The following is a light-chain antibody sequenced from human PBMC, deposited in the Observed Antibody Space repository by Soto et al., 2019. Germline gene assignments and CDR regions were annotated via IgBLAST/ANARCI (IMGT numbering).Light chain of an antibody. CDR3: CSYAGSSTWV. CDR1: SSDVGSYNL. Sequence: ALTQPASVSGSPGQSITISCTGTSSDVGSYNLVSWYQQHPGKAPKLMIYEGSKRPSGVSNRFSGSKSGNTASLTISGLQAEDEADYYCCSYAGSSTWVFGGGTQLTVL. J-gene: IGLJ3*02. CDR2: EGS. V-gene: IGLV2-23*01.